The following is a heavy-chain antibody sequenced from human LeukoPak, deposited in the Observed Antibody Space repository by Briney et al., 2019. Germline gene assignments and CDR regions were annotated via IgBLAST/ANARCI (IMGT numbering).Heavy chain of an antibody. D-gene: IGHD2-2*01. V-gene: IGHV3-33*01. Sequence: GRSLRLSCAASGFTFSSYGMHWVRQAPGKGLEWVAVIWYDGSNKYYADSVKGRFTISRDNSKNTLYLQMNSLGAEDTAVYYCARSLRPYAPFDYWGQGTLVTVSS. CDR1: GFTFSSYG. J-gene: IGHJ4*02. CDR2: IWYDGSNK. CDR3: ARSLRPYAPFDY.